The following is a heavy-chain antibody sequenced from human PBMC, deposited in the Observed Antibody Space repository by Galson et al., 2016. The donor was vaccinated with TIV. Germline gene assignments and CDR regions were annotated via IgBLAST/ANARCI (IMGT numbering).Heavy chain of an antibody. CDR2: TFYRSKWYN. CDR3: PRATPSVFGIIITFDS. CDR1: GDSVSSNSAA. Sequence: CAISGDSVSSNSAAWDWLRQSPSRGLEWLGRTFYRSKWYNDYAPSVKSRITINPDTSKNQFSLQLNSVTPEDTAVYYCPRATPSVFGIIITFDSWGQGTLVAVSS. J-gene: IGHJ5*01. V-gene: IGHV6-1*01. D-gene: IGHD3-3*01.